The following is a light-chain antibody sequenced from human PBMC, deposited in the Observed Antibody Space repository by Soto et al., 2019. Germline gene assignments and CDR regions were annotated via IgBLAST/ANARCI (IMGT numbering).Light chain of an antibody. J-gene: IGKJ4*01. Sequence: EIVLTQSPGTLSLSPGERATLSCRASQSLSSTFLAWYQQKPGQAPRLLIYGASSRATGIPDRFSGSGSATDVTLTISRLEPEDFAVYHCQQYGNTPPTFGGGTKVEI. V-gene: IGKV3-20*01. CDR3: QQYGNTPPT. CDR2: GAS. CDR1: QSLSSTF.